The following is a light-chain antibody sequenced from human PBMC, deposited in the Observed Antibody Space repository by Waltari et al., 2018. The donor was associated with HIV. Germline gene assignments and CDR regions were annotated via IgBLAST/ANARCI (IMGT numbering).Light chain of an antibody. CDR2: EDH. Sequence: NFMLTQPHSVSGSPGKPVTISCTSSSGSIASTYVPSYQQRPVIPPVAVIFEDHQRPSGVPDRFSASIDSSSNSASLTISGLQTEDEADYYCQSYDSSNLVAWVFGTGTKLTVL. V-gene: IGLV6-57*04. J-gene: IGLJ3*02. CDR3: QSYDSSNLVAWV. CDR1: SGSIASTY.